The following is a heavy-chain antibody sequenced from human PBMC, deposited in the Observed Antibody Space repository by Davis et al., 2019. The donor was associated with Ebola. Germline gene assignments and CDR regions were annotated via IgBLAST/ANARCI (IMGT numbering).Heavy chain of an antibody. J-gene: IGHJ1*01. V-gene: IGHV1-69*06. D-gene: IGHD6-13*01. CDR2: IIPIFGTA. CDR3: TRGRGGSSWEVL. Sequence: AASVKVSCKASGGTFSSYAISWVRQAPGQGLEWMGGIIPIFGTANYAQKFQGRVTITADKSTSTAYMELSSLRVDDTAIYYCTRGRGGSSWEVLWGQGTLVTVSS. CDR1: GGTFSSYA.